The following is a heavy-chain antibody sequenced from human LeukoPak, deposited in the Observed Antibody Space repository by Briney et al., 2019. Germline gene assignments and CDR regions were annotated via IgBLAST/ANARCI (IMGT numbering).Heavy chain of an antibody. D-gene: IGHD4-17*01. CDR2: IYTSGST. CDR1: GGSFSGYY. CDR3: ARVGDYALKD. V-gene: IGHV4-59*10. Sequence: SETLSLTCAVYGGSFSGYYWSWIRQPAGKGLEWIGHIYTSGSTNYNPSLKSRVTMSVDTSKNQFSLKVTSVTAADTVMYYCARVGDYALKDWGQGTLVTVSS. J-gene: IGHJ4*02.